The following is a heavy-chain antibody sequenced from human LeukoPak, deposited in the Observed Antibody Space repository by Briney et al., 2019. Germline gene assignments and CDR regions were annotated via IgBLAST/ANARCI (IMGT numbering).Heavy chain of an antibody. J-gene: IGHJ4*02. CDR1: GFTFSSYS. D-gene: IGHD1-1*01. CDR3: ARGSHTTPGGYFDY. Sequence: GGSLRLSCAASGFTFSSYSMNWVRQAPGKGLEWVSSISSSSSYIYYADSVKGRFTISRDNAKNSLYLQMNSLRVEDTAVYYCARGSHTTPGGYFDYWGQGTLVTVSS. CDR2: ISSSSSYI. V-gene: IGHV3-21*01.